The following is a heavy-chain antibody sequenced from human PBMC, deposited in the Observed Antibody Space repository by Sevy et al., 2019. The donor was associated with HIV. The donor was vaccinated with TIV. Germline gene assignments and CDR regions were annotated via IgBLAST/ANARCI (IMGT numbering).Heavy chain of an antibody. D-gene: IGHD2-15*01. V-gene: IGHV1-8*01. J-gene: IGHJ3*02. CDR3: VGVVGLYCSGDSCYSRAFDI. CDR1: GYTFTSHD. Sequence: ASVKVSCKASGYTFTSHDINWVRQATGQGLEWMGWMNPKSGNTGCAQKFQGRVTMTRNSSISTAYMELSDLRSEDTAVYYCVGVVGLYCSGDSCYSRAFDIWGQGAMVTVSS. CDR2: MNPKSGNT.